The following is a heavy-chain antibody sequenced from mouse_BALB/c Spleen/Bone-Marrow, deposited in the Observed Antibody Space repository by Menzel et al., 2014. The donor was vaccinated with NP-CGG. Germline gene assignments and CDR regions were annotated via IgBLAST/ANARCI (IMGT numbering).Heavy chain of an antibody. CDR3: ARDYLYYFDY. J-gene: IGHJ2*01. Sequence: EVKVVESGGGLVQPGGFLRLSCATSGFTFTDHCMSWVRQPPGKALEWLGFIRNKANGYTTEYSASVKGRFTISRDNSQSIVYLQMNTLRAEDSATYYCARDYLYYFDYWGQGTTLTVSS. V-gene: IGHV7-3*02. D-gene: IGHD2-1*01. CDR1: GFTFTDHC. CDR2: IRNKANGYTT.